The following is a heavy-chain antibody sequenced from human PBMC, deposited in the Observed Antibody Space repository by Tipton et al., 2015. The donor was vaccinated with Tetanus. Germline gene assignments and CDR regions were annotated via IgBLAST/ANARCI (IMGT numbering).Heavy chain of an antibody. J-gene: IGHJ3*01. CDR2: IYIPESA. Sequence: LRLSCTVSGDSISSSYWSWIRQPPGKGLEWIGYIYIPESAKNYNPSLQSRVTISIDTSKSQVSMKLTAVTAADTAVYYCARVANHSRRRGYDLWGQGKMVIVSS. CDR3: ARVANHSRRRGYDL. V-gene: IGHV4-4*08. D-gene: IGHD3-16*01. CDR1: GDSISSSY.